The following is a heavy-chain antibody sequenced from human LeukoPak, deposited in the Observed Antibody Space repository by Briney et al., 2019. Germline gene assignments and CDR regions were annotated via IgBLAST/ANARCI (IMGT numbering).Heavy chain of an antibody. Sequence: PGGSLRLSCAASGFTFSSYSMNWVRQAPGKGLEWVSSISSSSSYIYYADSVKGRFTISRDNARNSLYLQMNSLRAEDTAIYYCARFETVAAKPLEYWGQGTLVTVPS. CDR1: GFTFSSYS. D-gene: IGHD6-19*01. CDR3: ARFETVAAKPLEY. V-gene: IGHV3-21*01. CDR2: ISSSSSYI. J-gene: IGHJ4*02.